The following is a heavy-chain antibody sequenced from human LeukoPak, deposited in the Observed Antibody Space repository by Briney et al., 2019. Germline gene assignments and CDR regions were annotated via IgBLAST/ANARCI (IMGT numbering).Heavy chain of an antibody. CDR2: MSNSGST. CDR3: ARHYGDLYLPFDY. V-gene: IGHV4-59*08. J-gene: IGHJ4*02. D-gene: IGHD4-17*01. Sequence: SETLSLTCTVSGGSISSYYWGWIQQPPGKGLEWVGYMSNSGSTNSNPSLRSRVTISVDTSKEQFSLKLSSVTAADTAVYYCARHYGDLYLPFDYWGQGTLVTVSS. CDR1: GGSISSYY.